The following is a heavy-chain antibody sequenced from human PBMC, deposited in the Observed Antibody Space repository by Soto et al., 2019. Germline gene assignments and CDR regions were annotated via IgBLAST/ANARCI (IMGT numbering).Heavy chain of an antibody. Sequence: PSETLSLTCTVSGGSISSYYWSWIRQPPGKGLEWIGYIYYSGSTNYNPSLKSRVTISVDTSKNQFSLKLSSVTAADTAVYYCARIHYRSGGSCYPRSRGWFDPWGQGTLVTVSS. J-gene: IGHJ5*02. CDR2: IYYSGST. D-gene: IGHD2-15*01. V-gene: IGHV4-59*08. CDR1: GGSISSYY. CDR3: ARIHYRSGGSCYPRSRGWFDP.